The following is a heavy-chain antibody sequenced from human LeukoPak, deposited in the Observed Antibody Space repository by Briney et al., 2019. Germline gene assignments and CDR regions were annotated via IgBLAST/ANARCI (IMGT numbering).Heavy chain of an antibody. CDR2: IYYSGST. J-gene: IGHJ6*02. D-gene: IGHD2-21*02. CDR3: ARVVVVTASPFVDYGMDV. V-gene: IGHV4-31*03. CDR1: DGSISSGGYY. Sequence: SETLSLTCTVSDGSISSGGYYWSWIRQHPGKGLEWIGYIYYSGSTYYNPSLKSRVTISVDTSKNQFSLKLSSVTAADTAVYYCARVVVVTASPFVDYGMDVWGQGTTVTVSS.